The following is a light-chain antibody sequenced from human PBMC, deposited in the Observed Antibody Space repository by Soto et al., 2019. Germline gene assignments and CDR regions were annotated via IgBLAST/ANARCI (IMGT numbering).Light chain of an antibody. CDR1: SSDVANDKF. CDR3: CSYAHSDTHNYF. Sequence: QSVLTQPASVSGSPGQSINVSCTGASSDVANDKFVSWYQQHPGKAPKLMIYEGTKRPSGVSDRFSASKSGDTASPTISGLQAEDEADYYCCSYAHSDTHNYFFGTGTKVTVL. J-gene: IGLJ1*01. CDR2: EGT. V-gene: IGLV2-23*01.